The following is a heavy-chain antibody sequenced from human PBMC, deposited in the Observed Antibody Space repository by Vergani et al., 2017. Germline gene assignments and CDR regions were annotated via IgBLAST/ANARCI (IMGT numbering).Heavy chain of an antibody. CDR2: INIGGRT. CDR3: ARGXTTETTDLDGFDI. V-gene: IGHV3-66*02. CDR1: GFSFSSYS. D-gene: IGHD4-17*01. J-gene: IGHJ3*02. Sequence: EVQLVESGGGLVKPGGSLRLSCAASGFSFSSYSMNWVRQAPGKGLEWVSTINIGGRTSYADSVKGRLTLTRDDSKNTLHLQMNSLRPEDTAVYYCARGXTTETTDLDGFDIWGQGTMVSVSS.